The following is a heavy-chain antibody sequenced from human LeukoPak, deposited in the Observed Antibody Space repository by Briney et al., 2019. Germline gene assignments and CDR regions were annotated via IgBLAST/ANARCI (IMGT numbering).Heavy chain of an antibody. CDR3: ARTRVVVTAIEYFDY. CDR2: IYYSGST. D-gene: IGHD2-21*02. V-gene: IGHV4-59*11. Sequence: SETPSLTCTVSGGSISSHYWSWIRQPPGKGLEWIGYIYYSGSTNYNPSLKSRVTISVDTSKNQFSLKLSSVTAADMAVYYCARTRVVVTAIEYFDYWGQGTLVTVSS. J-gene: IGHJ4*02. CDR1: GGSISSHY.